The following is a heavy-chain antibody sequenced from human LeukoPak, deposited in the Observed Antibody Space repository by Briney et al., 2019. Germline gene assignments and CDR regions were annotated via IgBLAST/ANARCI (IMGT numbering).Heavy chain of an antibody. CDR1: GGSIRNYY. CDR2: TSDNGHT. Sequence: PSETLSLTCTVSGGSIRNYYWNWIRQPPGKELEWIGYTSDNGHTDYKPSLKSRVTISVDTSKNQFSLKLTSATAADTAMYYCTRWHSHGRYFDCWGQGALVTVSS. D-gene: IGHD5-18*01. V-gene: IGHV4-59*01. CDR3: TRWHSHGRYFDC. J-gene: IGHJ4*02.